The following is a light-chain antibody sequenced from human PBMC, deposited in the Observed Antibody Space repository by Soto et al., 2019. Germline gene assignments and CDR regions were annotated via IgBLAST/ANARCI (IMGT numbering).Light chain of an antibody. CDR3: SSYTSGITWV. J-gene: IGLJ3*02. CDR1: SSDVGAYNY. V-gene: IGLV2-14*01. Sequence: QSALTQPASVSGSPGQSITISCTGTSSDVGAYNYVSWYQPHPGKAPKLMIYEVSNRPSGVSNRFSGSKSGNTASLPISGLQAEDEGDYYCSSYTSGITWVFGGGTKVTVL. CDR2: EVS.